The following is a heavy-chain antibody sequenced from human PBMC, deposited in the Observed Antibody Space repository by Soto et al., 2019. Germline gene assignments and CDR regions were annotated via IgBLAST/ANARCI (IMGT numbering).Heavy chain of an antibody. Sequence: QVQLQESGPGLVKPSQTLSLTCTVSGGSIDNYEYYWTWIRQPPGKGLEWVGYIYYSGRNNYNPSLNSRLTISLDTSKNQFSLRLTSVSAADTAMYYCARDRSNSPDYFDFWGQGTLVTVSS. J-gene: IGHJ4*02. CDR1: GGSIDNYEYY. CDR3: ARDRSNSPDYFDF. D-gene: IGHD6-6*01. V-gene: IGHV4-30-4*01. CDR2: IYYSGRN.